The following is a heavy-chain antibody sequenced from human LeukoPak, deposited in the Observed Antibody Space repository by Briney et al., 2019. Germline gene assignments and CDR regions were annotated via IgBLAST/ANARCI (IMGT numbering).Heavy chain of an antibody. CDR1: GFTFSSYG. J-gene: IGHJ4*02. D-gene: IGHD3-10*01. Sequence: PGGSLRLSCAASGFTFSSYGMHWVRQAPGKGLEWVAFIRYDGSNKYYADSVKGRFTISRDNSKNTLYLQMNSLRDEDTAVYYCANGRYGSGSYYKLTPIDYWGQGTLVTVSS. V-gene: IGHV3-30*02. CDR3: ANGRYGSGSYYKLTPIDY. CDR2: IRYDGSNK.